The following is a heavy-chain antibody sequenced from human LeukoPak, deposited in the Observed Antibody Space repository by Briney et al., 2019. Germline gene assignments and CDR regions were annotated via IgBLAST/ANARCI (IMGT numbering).Heavy chain of an antibody. CDR3: ARHPLKAYVSDWFDP. CDR1: GVSFSGYY. D-gene: IGHD3-10*02. J-gene: IGHJ5*02. Sequence: PSETLSLTCAVYGVSFSGYYWGWLRQPPGKGLEWIASIFYSRSTYHNPSLKSRVTISVDTSKSQFSLKLSSVTGADTAVYFCARHPLKAYVSDWFDPWGQGTLVTVSS. CDR2: IFYSRST. V-gene: IGHV4-39*01.